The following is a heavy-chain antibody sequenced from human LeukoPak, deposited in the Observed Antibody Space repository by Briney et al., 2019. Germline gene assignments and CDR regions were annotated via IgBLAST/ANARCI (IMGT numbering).Heavy chain of an antibody. CDR3: ARSRMGATTSDLEYFQH. J-gene: IGHJ1*01. CDR2: IYYSGST. D-gene: IGHD1-26*01. V-gene: IGHV4-59*08. Sequence: SETLSLTCTVSGGSISSYYWSWIRQPPGKGLEWIAYIYYSGSTNYNPSLKSRVTISVDTSKNQFSLKLSSVTAADTAVYYCARSRMGATTSDLEYFQHWGQGTLVTVSS. CDR1: GGSISSYY.